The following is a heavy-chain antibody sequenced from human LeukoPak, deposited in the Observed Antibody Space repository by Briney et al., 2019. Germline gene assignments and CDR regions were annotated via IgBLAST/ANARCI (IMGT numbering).Heavy chain of an antibody. D-gene: IGHD3-22*01. CDR2: ISSSSSTI. J-gene: IGHJ6*02. V-gene: IGHV3-48*04. Sequence: PGGSLRLSCAASGFTFSSYSMNWVRQAPGKGLEWVSYISSSSSTIYYADSVKGRFTISRDNAKNSLYLQMNSLRAEDTAVYYCARDISQDYYDSRVRGRYYYGMDVWGQGTTVTVSS. CDR1: GFTFSSYS. CDR3: ARDISQDYYDSRVRGRYYYGMDV.